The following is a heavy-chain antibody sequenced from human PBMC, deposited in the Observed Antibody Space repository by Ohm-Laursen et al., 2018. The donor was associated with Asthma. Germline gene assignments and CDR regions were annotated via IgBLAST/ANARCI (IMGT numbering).Heavy chain of an antibody. V-gene: IGHV3-7*05. D-gene: IGHD1-20*01. CDR3: ARVGSGVYIWNERGFDY. Sequence: SLRLSCSASGFTFRSYWMSWVRQAPGKGLEWVANIRKDGSEKYYVDSVKGRFTISRDNAKESLYLQMNSLRAEDTAVYFCARVGSGVYIWNERGFDYWGQGTLVTVSS. CDR2: IRKDGSEK. J-gene: IGHJ4*02. CDR1: GFTFRSYW.